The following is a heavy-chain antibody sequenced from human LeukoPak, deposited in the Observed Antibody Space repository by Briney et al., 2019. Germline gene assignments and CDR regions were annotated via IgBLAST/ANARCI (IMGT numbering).Heavy chain of an antibody. J-gene: IGHJ4*02. V-gene: IGHV4-59*01. CDR3: ARGDGYFFDY. CDR1: GGSISSYY. Sequence: NASETLSLTCTVSGGSISSYYWSWIRQPPGKGLEWIGYIYYSGSTNYNPSLKSRVTISVDTSKNQFSLKLSSVTAADTAVYYCARGDGYFFDYWGQGTLVTVSS. CDR2: IYYSGST. D-gene: IGHD3-22*01.